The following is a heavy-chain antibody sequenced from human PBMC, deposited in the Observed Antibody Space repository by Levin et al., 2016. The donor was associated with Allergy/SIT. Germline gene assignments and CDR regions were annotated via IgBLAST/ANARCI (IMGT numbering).Heavy chain of an antibody. J-gene: IGHJ6*03. Sequence: VRQAPGKGLEWVAVISYDGSNKYYADSVKGRFTISRDNSKNTLYLQMNSLRAEDTAVYYCAKDTGGYYYYYMDVWGKGTTVTVSS. CDR2: ISYDGSNK. V-gene: IGHV3-30*18. D-gene: IGHD2-8*02. CDR3: AKDTGGYYYYYMDV.